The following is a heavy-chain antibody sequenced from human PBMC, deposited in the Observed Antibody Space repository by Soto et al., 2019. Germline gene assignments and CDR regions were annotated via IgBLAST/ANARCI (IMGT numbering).Heavy chain of an antibody. D-gene: IGHD3-10*01. CDR2: LSDSGSSA. Sequence: PGGSLRLSCAGSGFTFRDSSMRWVRQAPGTGLEWVSTLSDSGSSAFYGDSVMGRFTISRDNSNNTLYLQITSPRVADTAVYYCARAPRSGSYYNDPFAYWSQGTLDTVSS. V-gene: IGHV3-23*01. CDR1: GFTFRDSS. J-gene: IGHJ4*02. CDR3: ARAPRSGSYYNDPFAY.